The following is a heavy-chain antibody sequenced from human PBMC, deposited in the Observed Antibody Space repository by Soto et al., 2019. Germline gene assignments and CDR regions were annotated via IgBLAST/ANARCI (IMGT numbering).Heavy chain of an antibody. D-gene: IGHD6-6*01. Sequence: EVQLVETGGGLIQPGGSLRLSCAASGFTVSSNYMSWVRQAPGKGLEWVSVIYSGGSTYYADSVKGRFTISRDNSKNTLYLQMNSLRAEDTAVYYCARDFSYSSSSDNYYYGMDVWGQGTTVTVSS. CDR2: IYSGGST. V-gene: IGHV3-53*02. CDR1: GFTVSSNY. CDR3: ARDFSYSSSSDNYYYGMDV. J-gene: IGHJ6*02.